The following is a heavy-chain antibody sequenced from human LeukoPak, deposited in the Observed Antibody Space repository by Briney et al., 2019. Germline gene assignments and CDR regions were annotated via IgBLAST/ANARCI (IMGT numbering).Heavy chain of an antibody. D-gene: IGHD3-22*01. CDR1: GYTFTNYA. CDR2: INTNTGNP. J-gene: IGHJ4*02. CDR3: ARGPGEGSSSGYYYGKPEDPAEYYFDY. Sequence: ASVKVSCKASGYTFTNYAINWVRQAPGQGLEWMGWINTNTGNPTYAQGFTGRVVFSLDTSVSTAYLQISSLKAEDTAVYYCARGPGEGSSSGYYYGKPEDPAEYYFDYWGQGTLVTVSS. V-gene: IGHV7-4-1*02.